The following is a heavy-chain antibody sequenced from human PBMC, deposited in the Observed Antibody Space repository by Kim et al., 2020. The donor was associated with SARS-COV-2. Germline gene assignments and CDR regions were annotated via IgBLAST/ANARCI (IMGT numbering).Heavy chain of an antibody. V-gene: IGHV3-33*01. CDR3: ARDLPSGYGFYYYYYGMDV. Sequence: GGSLRLSCAASGFTFSSYGMHWVRQAPGKGLEWVAVIWYDGSNKYYADSVKGRFTISRDNSKNTLYLQMNSLRAEDTAVYYCARDLPSGYGFYYYYYGMDVWGQGTTVTVSS. J-gene: IGHJ6*02. CDR2: IWYDGSNK. D-gene: IGHD5-12*01. CDR1: GFTFSSYG.